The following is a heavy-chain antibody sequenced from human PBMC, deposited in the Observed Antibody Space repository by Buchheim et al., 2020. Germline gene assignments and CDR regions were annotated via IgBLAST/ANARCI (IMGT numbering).Heavy chain of an antibody. CDR2: ISGSGGST. CDR3: AKVRGYSGYRGNNWFDP. J-gene: IGHJ5*02. CDR1: GFTFSSYA. V-gene: IGHV3-23*01. Sequence: EVQLLESGGGLVQPGGSLRLSCAASGFTFSSYAMSWVRQAPGKGLEWVSAISGSGGSTYYADSVKGRFTISRDNSKNKLYLQMNSLRAEDTAVYYCAKVRGYSGYRGNNWFDPWGQGTL. D-gene: IGHD5-12*01.